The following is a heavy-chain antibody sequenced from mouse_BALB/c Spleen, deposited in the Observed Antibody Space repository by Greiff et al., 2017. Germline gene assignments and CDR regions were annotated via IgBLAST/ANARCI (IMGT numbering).Heavy chain of an antibody. J-gene: IGHJ4*01. CDR3: ARVGMITLDY. Sequence: EVKVVESGGGLVQPGGSLRLSCATSGFTFTDYYMSWVRQPPGKALEWLGFIRNKANGYTTEYSASVKGRFTISRDNSQSILYLQMNTLRAEDSATYYCARVGMITLDYWGQGTSVTVSS. CDR2: IRNKANGYTT. CDR1: GFTFTDYY. V-gene: IGHV7-3*02. D-gene: IGHD2-4*01.